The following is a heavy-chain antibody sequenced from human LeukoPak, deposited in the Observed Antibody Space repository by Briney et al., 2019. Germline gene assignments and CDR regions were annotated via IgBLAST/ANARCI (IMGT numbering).Heavy chain of an antibody. J-gene: IGHJ4*02. D-gene: IGHD3-22*01. Sequence: SVKVSCKASGGTFSSYAISWVRQAPGQGLEWMGGIIPIFGTANYAQKFQGRVTITADKSTSTAYMELSSLRSEDTAVYYCARATLNYYDSSGYRLEFGYDYWGQGTLVTVSS. CDR1: GGTFSSYA. CDR2: IIPIFGTA. V-gene: IGHV1-69*06. CDR3: ARATLNYYDSSGYRLEFGYDY.